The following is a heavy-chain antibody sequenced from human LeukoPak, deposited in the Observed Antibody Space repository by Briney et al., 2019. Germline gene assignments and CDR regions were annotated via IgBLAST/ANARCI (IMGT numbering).Heavy chain of an antibody. CDR2: ISSSGTYI. CDR1: GFTFSRYS. J-gene: IGHJ4*02. V-gene: IGHV3-21*04. CDR3: TTYGDYGPGSDY. D-gene: IGHD4-17*01. Sequence: GGSLRLSCAASGFTFSRYSMNWVRQAPGKGLEWVSSISSSGTYIYYADSVKGRFTISRDNAKNSLYLQMNSLKTEDTAVCYCTTYGDYGPGSDYWGQGTLVTVSS.